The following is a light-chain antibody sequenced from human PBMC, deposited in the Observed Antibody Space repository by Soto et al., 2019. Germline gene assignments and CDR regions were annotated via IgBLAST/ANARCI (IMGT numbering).Light chain of an antibody. Sequence: QSALTQPPSASGSPGQSVTISCTGTSSDVGCYKYVSWYQQHPGKAPKLMIFEVNKRPSGVPDRFSGSRSGNTASLTVSGLQDEDEADYYCSSYACINNLGVFGTGTKVTVL. V-gene: IGLV2-8*01. CDR2: EVN. J-gene: IGLJ1*01. CDR1: SSDVGCYKY. CDR3: SSYACINNLGV.